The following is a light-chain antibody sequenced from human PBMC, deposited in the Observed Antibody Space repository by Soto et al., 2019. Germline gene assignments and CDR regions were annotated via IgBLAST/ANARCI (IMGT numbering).Light chain of an antibody. V-gene: IGKV1-33*01. Sequence: DIQMTQSPSSLSASVGDRVTITCQASQDISNYLNWYQQKPGKAPKLLIYDASNLETGVPSRFSGNGAGTDFTFTISSLQPEDIGTYYCQQYDNLPPYTFGQGTKLEIK. CDR3: QQYDNLPPYT. CDR2: DAS. CDR1: QDISNY. J-gene: IGKJ2*01.